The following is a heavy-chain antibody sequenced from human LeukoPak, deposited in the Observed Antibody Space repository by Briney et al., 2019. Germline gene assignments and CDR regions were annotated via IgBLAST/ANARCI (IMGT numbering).Heavy chain of an antibody. V-gene: IGHV1-69*04. CDR2: IIPILGIA. CDR1: GGTFSSYA. CDR3: AREGGYSYGYALDY. J-gene: IGHJ4*02. D-gene: IGHD5-18*01. Sequence: GALVKVSCKASGGTFSSYAISWVRQAPGQGLEWMGRIIPILGIANYAQKFQGRVTITADKSTSTAYMELSSLRSEDTAVYYCAREGGYSYGYALDYWGQGTLVTVSS.